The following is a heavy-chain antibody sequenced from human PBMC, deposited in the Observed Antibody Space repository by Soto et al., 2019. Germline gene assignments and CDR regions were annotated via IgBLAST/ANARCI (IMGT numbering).Heavy chain of an antibody. Sequence: EVQLVESGGGLVQPGGSLRLSCAASGFPFSDRYMDWVRQPPGKGLEWVGRVRREAESYSTEYAASVKGRFTISRDDSENSLFLQMNSLKIEDTAVYYCVRSIGGDDQFDDWGQGTLVTVSS. CDR3: VRSIGGDDQFDD. D-gene: IGHD2-21*02. V-gene: IGHV3-72*01. J-gene: IGHJ4*02. CDR2: VRREAESYST. CDR1: GFPFSDRY.